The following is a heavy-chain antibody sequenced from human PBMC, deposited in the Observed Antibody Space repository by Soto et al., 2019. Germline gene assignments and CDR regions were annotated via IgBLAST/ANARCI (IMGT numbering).Heavy chain of an antibody. Sequence: QVQLVQSGAEVKKPGSSVKVSCKASGGNFSSYTISWVRQAPGQGLEWMGRIIPILGIANYAQKFQGRVTITADKSTSTAYMELSSLRSEDTAVYYCAREDGYYWYFDLWGRGTLVTVSS. CDR2: IIPILGIA. CDR1: GGNFSSYT. D-gene: IGHD5-12*01. V-gene: IGHV1-69*02. CDR3: AREDGYYWYFDL. J-gene: IGHJ2*01.